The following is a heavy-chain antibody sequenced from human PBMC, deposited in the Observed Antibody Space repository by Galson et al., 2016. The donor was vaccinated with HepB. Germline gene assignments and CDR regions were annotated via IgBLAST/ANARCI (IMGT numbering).Heavy chain of an antibody. CDR3: ARDFSRYGSGNSYFDY. CDR2: ISYDGSKK. D-gene: IGHD3-10*01. CDR1: GFTFSSYT. V-gene: IGHV3-30-3*01. Sequence: SLRLSCAASGFTFSSYTIYWVRQVPGKGLEWVAVISYDGSKKYYADSVKGRFTISRDSSKNTLYLQMNSLRSEDTAVYYCARDFSRYGSGNSYFDYWGQGTLVTVSS. J-gene: IGHJ4*02.